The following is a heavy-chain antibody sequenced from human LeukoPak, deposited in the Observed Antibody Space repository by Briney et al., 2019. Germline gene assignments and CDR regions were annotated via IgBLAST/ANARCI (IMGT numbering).Heavy chain of an antibody. CDR1: GFTFSSYT. D-gene: IGHD3-16*01. J-gene: IGHJ4*02. Sequence: PGGALRLSCAASGFTFSSYTMSWVRQAPGKGVEWVSTITTSGGNKYYADSVRGGFTFSRENSKKTLFLQVNSLRDEDTAVYYCAKSRWALCLEFDYWGQGTLVTVSS. CDR2: ITTSGGNK. V-gene: IGHV3-23*01. CDR3: AKSRWALCLEFDY.